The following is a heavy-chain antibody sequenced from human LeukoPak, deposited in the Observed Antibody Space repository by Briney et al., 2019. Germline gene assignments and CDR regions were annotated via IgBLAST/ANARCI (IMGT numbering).Heavy chain of an antibody. CDR1: GGSISSYY. Sequence: SETLSLICTVSGGSISSYYWSWIRQPPGKGLEWIGYIYDSGSTNYNPSLKSRVTISIDTSKNQFSLNLSSVTAADTAVYYCGRVHGDYVDYWGQGTLVAVSS. D-gene: IGHD4-17*01. CDR3: GRVHGDYVDY. CDR2: IYDSGST. V-gene: IGHV4-59*08. J-gene: IGHJ4*02.